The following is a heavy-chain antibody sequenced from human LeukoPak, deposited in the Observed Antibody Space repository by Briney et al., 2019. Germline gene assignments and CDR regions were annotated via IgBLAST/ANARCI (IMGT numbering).Heavy chain of an antibody. J-gene: IGHJ4*02. Sequence: SETLSLTCSVSGGSISGDIYYWGWMRQPPGKGLEWIGSIHYSGSTYYSPSLKGRVTISVDTSKNQFSLRLSSVTAADTALYYCARSRSGTRWSISIDYWGQGTLVTVSS. D-gene: IGHD3-10*01. V-gene: IGHV4-39*01. CDR2: IHYSGST. CDR1: GGSISGDIYY. CDR3: ARSRSGTRWSISIDY.